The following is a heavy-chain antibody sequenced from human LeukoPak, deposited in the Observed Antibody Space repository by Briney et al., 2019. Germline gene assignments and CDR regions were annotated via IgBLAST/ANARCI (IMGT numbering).Heavy chain of an antibody. CDR1: GGSISSGGYS. D-gene: IGHD3-3*02. V-gene: IGHV4-30-2*01. Sequence: KPSQTLSLTCAVSGGSISSGGYSWSWIRQPPGKGLEWIGYIYHSGSTYYNPSLKSRVTISVDRSKNQFSLKLSSVTAADTAVYYCAREAVLDCYFDYWGQGTLVTVSS. CDR2: IYHSGST. CDR3: AREAVLDCYFDY. J-gene: IGHJ4*02.